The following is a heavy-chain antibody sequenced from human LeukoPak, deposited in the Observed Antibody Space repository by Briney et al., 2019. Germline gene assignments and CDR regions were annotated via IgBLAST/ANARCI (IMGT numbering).Heavy chain of an antibody. CDR3: ARGSQYSSSFMIDP. CDR2: IYTAGST. V-gene: IGHV4-61*02. D-gene: IGHD6-13*01. J-gene: IGHJ5*02. CDR1: GGSISSGSYY. Sequence: KPSQTLSLTCTVAGGSISSGSYYWGWIRQPPGKGVERIGRIYTAGSTPYTPSLKSRVTISVDTSKNQFSLRLSSVTAADTAVYYCARGSQYSSSFMIDPWGQGTLVTVSS.